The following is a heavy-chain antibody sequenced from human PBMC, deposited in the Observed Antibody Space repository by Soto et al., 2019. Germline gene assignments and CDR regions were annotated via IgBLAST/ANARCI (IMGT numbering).Heavy chain of an antibody. V-gene: IGHV4-59*08. D-gene: IGHD2-15*01. CDR3: ARHLRCSGGSCYSRHDAFDI. CDR1: GGSISSYY. Sequence: LETLSLTCTVSGGSISSYYWSWIRQPPGKGLEWIGYIYYSGSTNYNPSLKSRVTISVDTSKNQFSLKLSSVTAADTAVYYCARHLRCSGGSCYSRHDAFDIWGQGTMVTVSS. CDR2: IYYSGST. J-gene: IGHJ3*02.